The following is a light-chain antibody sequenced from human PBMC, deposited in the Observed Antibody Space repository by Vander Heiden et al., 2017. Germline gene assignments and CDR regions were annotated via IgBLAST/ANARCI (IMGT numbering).Light chain of an antibody. V-gene: IGLV10-54*04. CDR1: CNNVGAEG. J-gene: IGLJ2*01. CDR2: RNN. CDR3: SAWDTSRNVKI. Sequence: TPTVTGNCNNVGAEGATWLHPHQAPPPRLLSFRNNHRPSGISERFSASRSGNTASLTITGLQAEDEADYYCSAWDTSRNVKIFGGGTEVTVL.